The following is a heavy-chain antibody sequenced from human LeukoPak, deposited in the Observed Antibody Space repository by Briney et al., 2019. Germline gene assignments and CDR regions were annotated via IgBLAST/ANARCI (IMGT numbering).Heavy chain of an antibody. J-gene: IGHJ4*02. V-gene: IGHV4-59*01. D-gene: IGHD4-17*01. Sequence: PSETLSLTCSVSGGSISSYYWSWIRQPPGKGLEWIGYIYYSGSTNYNPSLKSRVTISVDTSKNQFSLKLSSVTAADTAVYYCARANGDYATRWVYFDYWGQGTLVTVSS. CDR2: IYYSGST. CDR3: ARANGDYATRWVYFDY. CDR1: GGSISSYY.